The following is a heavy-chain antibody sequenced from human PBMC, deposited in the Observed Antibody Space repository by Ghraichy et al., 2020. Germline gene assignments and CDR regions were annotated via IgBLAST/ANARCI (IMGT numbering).Heavy chain of an antibody. CDR3: ARLSGDSSGYYYYYYYMDV. D-gene: IGHD3-22*01. V-gene: IGHV4-59*08. Sequence: SQTLSLTCTVSGGSISSYYWSWIRQPPGKGLEWIGYIYYSGSTNYNPSLKSRVTISVDTSKNQFSLKLSSVTAADTAVYYCARLSGDSSGYYYYYYYMDVWGKGTTVTVSS. CDR1: GGSISSYY. J-gene: IGHJ6*03. CDR2: IYYSGST.